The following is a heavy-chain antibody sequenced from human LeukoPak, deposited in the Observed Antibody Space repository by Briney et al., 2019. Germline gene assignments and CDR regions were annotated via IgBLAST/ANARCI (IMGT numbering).Heavy chain of an antibody. CDR3: ARALGTSDPPQTDY. V-gene: IGHV4-34*01. J-gene: IGHJ4*02. CDR1: GGSFSGYY. D-gene: IGHD6-13*01. CDR2: INHSGST. Sequence: PSETLSLTCAVYGGSFSGYYWSWIRQPPGKGLEWIGEINHSGSTNYNPSLKSRVTISVDTSKNQFSLKLSSVTAADTAVYYCARALGTSDPPQTDYWGQGTLVTVSS.